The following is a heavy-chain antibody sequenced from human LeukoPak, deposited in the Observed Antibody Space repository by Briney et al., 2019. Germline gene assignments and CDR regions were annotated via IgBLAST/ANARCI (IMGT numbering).Heavy chain of an antibody. CDR3: ARLGYCTSTSCYFET. CDR2: IHHSGSD. V-gene: IGHV4-38-2*01. CDR1: GYSISSAYY. Sequence: SETLSLTCAVSGYSISSAYYWGWIRQPPGKGLDWIASIHHSGSDDYNPSLKSRVTISTDTSKNQFSLNLRFMNAADTAVYYCARLGYCTSTSCYFETWGQGTLVTVSS. J-gene: IGHJ5*02. D-gene: IGHD2-2*01.